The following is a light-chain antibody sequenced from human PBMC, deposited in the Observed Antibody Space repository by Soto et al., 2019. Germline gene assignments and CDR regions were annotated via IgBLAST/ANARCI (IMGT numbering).Light chain of an antibody. Sequence: QSALTEPPAVSGSPGQSVTISCTGTSTGYVIYTRVSGYQQPPGPAPRLIIHDDSNRPSGVPGRFSGSKSGNTASLIISGLQAADEADYYCSLYTSENTDVFGTGTKVTV. CDR1: STGYVIYTR. CDR3: SLYTSENTDV. CDR2: DDS. V-gene: IGLV2-18*01. J-gene: IGLJ1*01.